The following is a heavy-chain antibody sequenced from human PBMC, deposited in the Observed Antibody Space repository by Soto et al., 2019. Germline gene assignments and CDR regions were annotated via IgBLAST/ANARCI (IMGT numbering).Heavy chain of an antibody. CDR1: GDTFKNCV. V-gene: IGHV1-69*01. D-gene: IGHD3-10*01. CDR2: IIPLFGTT. CDR3: AAELGFGKLSVV. Sequence: QVQVVQSGVEVRRPGSSVKVSCKASGDTFKNCVISWVRQAPGQGLEWMGGIIPLFGTTDVAQRFQGRLTITTDESTTTAYMELSRLRSEDTATYYCAAELGFGKLSVVRGQGTTVIVSS. J-gene: IGHJ6*02.